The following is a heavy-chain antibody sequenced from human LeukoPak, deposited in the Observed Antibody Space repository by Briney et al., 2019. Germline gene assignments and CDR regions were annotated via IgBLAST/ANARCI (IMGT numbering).Heavy chain of an antibody. CDR1: GGSISSYY. CDR3: ATDFWSGYSPWSAFDI. V-gene: IGHV4-4*07. Sequence: SETLSLTCTVSGGSISSYYWSWIRQPAGKGLEWIGRIYTSGSTNYNPSLKSRVTMSVDTSKNQFSLKLSSVTAADTAVYYCATDFWSGYSPWSAFDIWGQGTMVTVSS. J-gene: IGHJ3*02. D-gene: IGHD3-3*01. CDR2: IYTSGST.